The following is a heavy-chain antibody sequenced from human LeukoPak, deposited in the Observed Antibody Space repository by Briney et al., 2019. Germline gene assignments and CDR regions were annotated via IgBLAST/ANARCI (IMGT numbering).Heavy chain of an antibody. J-gene: IGHJ4*02. Sequence: KPSENLSLTCTVSGGSISSYYWSWIRQPPGKGLEWIGYIYYSGSTNYNPSLKSRVTISVGTSKNQFSLKLSSVTAADTAVYYCARGIGYCSGGSCSLLLFDYWGQGTLVTVSS. V-gene: IGHV4-59*01. CDR2: IYYSGST. D-gene: IGHD2-15*01. CDR1: GGSISSYY. CDR3: ARGIGYCSGGSCSLLLFDY.